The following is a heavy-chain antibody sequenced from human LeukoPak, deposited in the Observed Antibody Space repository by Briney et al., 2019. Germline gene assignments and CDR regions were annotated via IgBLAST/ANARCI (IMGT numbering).Heavy chain of an antibody. V-gene: IGHV4-59*08. CDR3: ARSLHDLIAPTDWFDP. Sequence: SETLSLTCTVSGGSISSYYWSWIRQPPGKGLEWIGYIYYSGSTYYNPSLKSRVTISVDTSKNQFSLKLSSVTAADTAVYYCARSLHDLIAPTDWFDPWGQGTLVTVSS. D-gene: IGHD3-3*01. CDR1: GGSISSYY. CDR2: IYYSGST. J-gene: IGHJ5*02.